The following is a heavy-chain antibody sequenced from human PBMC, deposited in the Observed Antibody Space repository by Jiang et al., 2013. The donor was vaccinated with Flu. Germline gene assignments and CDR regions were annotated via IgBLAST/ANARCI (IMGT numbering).Heavy chain of an antibody. CDR2: ISYDGSNK. J-gene: IGHJ6*04. CDR1: GFTFSSYA. V-gene: IGHV3-30*01. CDR3: ARAKATRFYGMDV. Sequence: QLLESGGGVVQPGRSLRLSCAASGFTFSSYAMHWVRQAPGKGLEWVAVISYDGSNKYYADSVKGRFTISRDNSKNTLYLQMNSLRAEDTAVYYCARAKATRFYGMDVWGKGTTVTVSS.